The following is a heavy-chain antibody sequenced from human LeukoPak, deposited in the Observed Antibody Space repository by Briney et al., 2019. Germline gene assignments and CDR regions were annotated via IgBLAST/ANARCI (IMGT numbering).Heavy chain of an antibody. Sequence: ASVKGSCKASGYSFTHYYMHWVRQAPGQGLEWMTMINPSGGSTTYAQNFQDRVTVTRDMSTSTVYMELSSLTSEDTAVYYCARTRGYYFDYWGQGTLVTVSS. CDR1: GYSFTHYY. CDR3: ARTRGYYFDY. V-gene: IGHV1-46*01. J-gene: IGHJ4*02. CDR2: INPSGGST.